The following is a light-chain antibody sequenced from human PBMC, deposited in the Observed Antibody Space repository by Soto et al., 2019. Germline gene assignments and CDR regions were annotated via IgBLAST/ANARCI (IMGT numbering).Light chain of an antibody. Sequence: DIQMTQSPSTLSASVGDRVTITCRASQSISSWLAWYQQKPGKAPKLLIYKASSLESGVPSRFSGSGSGTEFILTISSLQPDDFATYYCQQYNSYPWTTGQGTKVDIK. CDR1: QSISSW. J-gene: IGKJ1*01. CDR3: QQYNSYPWT. CDR2: KAS. V-gene: IGKV1-5*03.